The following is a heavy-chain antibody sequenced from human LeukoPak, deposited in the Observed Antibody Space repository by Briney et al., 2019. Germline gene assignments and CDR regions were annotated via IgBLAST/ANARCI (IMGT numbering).Heavy chain of an antibody. V-gene: IGHV3-30*18. D-gene: IGHD3-3*02. CDR2: ISYDGSNK. CDR3: AKLGQTISR. J-gene: IGHJ4*02. Sequence: GGSLRLSCAASGFTFSSYGMHWVRQAPGKGLEWVAVISYDGSNKYYADSVKGRFTISRDNSKNTLYLQMNSLRAEDTAVYYCAKLGQTISRWGQGTLVTVPS. CDR1: GFTFSSYG.